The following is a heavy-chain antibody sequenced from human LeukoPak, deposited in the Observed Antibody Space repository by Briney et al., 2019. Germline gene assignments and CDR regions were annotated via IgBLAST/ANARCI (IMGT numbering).Heavy chain of an antibody. CDR3: ARSTYSSSWTKDPYYYYYMDV. V-gene: IGHV1-24*01. CDR2: FDPEDGET. CDR1: GYTLTELS. J-gene: IGHJ6*03. Sequence: ASVKVSYKVSGYTLTELSMHWVRQAPGKGLEWMGGFDPEDGETIYAQKFQGRVTMTEDTSTDTAYMELSSLRAEDTAVYYCARSTYSSSWTKDPYYYYYMDVWGKGTTVTISS. D-gene: IGHD6-13*01.